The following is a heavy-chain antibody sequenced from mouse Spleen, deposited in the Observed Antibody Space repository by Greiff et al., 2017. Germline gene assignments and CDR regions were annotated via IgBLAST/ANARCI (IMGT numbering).Heavy chain of an antibody. Sequence: QVQLQQPGAELVRPGTSVKLSCKASGYTFTSYWMHWVKQRPGQGLEWIGVIDPSDSYTNYNQKFKGKATLTVDTSSSTAYMQLSSLTSEDSAVYYCAGVITTVVAPFDYWGQGTTLTVSS. CDR1: GYTFTSYW. V-gene: IGHV1-59*01. CDR2: IDPSDSYT. J-gene: IGHJ2*01. D-gene: IGHD1-1*01. CDR3: AGVITTVVAPFDY.